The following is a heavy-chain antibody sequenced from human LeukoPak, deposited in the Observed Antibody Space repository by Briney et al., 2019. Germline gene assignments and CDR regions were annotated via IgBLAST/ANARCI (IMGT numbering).Heavy chain of an antibody. CDR2: IYSGGST. CDR3: ARDQSDDSSGWDGGY. V-gene: IGHV3-53*01. D-gene: IGHD6-19*01. CDR1: GFTFSSYS. J-gene: IGHJ4*02. Sequence: GGSLRLSCAASGFTFSSYSMNWVRQAPGKGLEWVSVIYSGGSTYYADSVKGRFTISRDNSKNTLYLQMNSLRAEDTAVYYCARDQSDDSSGWDGGYWGQGTLVTVSS.